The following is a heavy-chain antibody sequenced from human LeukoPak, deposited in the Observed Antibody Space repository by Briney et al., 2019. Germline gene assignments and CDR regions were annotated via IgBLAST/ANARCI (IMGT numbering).Heavy chain of an antibody. Sequence: GESLKISCKGSGYSFTSYWIGWVRQMPGKGLEWMGIIYPGDSDTRYSPSFQGQVTISADKSIRTAYLQWSSLKASDTAMYYCARLSGFRMVRGAIINNWFDPWGQGTLVTVSS. CDR3: ARLSGFRMVRGAIINNWFDP. J-gene: IGHJ5*02. CDR1: GYSFTSYW. CDR2: IYPGDSDT. V-gene: IGHV5-51*01. D-gene: IGHD3-10*01.